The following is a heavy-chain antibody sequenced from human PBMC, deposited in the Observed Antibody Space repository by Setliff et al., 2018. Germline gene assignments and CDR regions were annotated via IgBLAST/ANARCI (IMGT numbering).Heavy chain of an antibody. CDR2: IHAGSSNT. CDR1: GYSFSSNA. J-gene: IGHJ4*02. V-gene: IGHV1-3*01. CDR3: ARMSTSGPHYDY. D-gene: IGHD2-8*02. Sequence: VASVKVSCKASGYSFSSNAFHWVRQAPGQTLEWMGWIHAGSSNTLYSQRFQDRITISRDTSATTVHMESSSLRSDDTAVYYCARMSTSGPHYDYWGQGTLVTVSS.